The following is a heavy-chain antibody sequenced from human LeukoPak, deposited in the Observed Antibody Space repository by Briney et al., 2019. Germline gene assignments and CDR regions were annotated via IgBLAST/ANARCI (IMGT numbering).Heavy chain of an antibody. J-gene: IGHJ4*02. CDR2: ISSRSSYI. V-gene: IGHV3-21*04. D-gene: IGHD6-19*01. CDR1: GFTFSSYS. Sequence: PGGSLRLSCAASGFTFSSYSMNWVRQAPGEGLEWVSSISSRSSYIYYADSVKGRFTISRDNSKNTLYLQMNSLRAEDTALYYCARGPKGAVAGTVDYWGQGTLVTVSS. CDR3: ARGPKGAVAGTVDY.